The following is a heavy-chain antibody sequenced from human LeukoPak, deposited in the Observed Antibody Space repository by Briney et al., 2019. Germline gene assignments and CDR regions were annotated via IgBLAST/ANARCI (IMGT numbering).Heavy chain of an antibody. D-gene: IGHD2-15*01. Sequence: GGSLRLSCAASGFTFASYAMHWVRQAPGKGLEWVAVISYDRSDKYYAGSVKGRFTISRDNSKNTLYLQMNSLRPEDTAVYYRAREYEGYCSGGSCFRGTYNWFDPWGQGTLVTVSS. CDR2: ISYDRSDK. CDR1: GFTFASYA. CDR3: AREYEGYCSGGSCFRGTYNWFDP. J-gene: IGHJ5*02. V-gene: IGHV3-30*04.